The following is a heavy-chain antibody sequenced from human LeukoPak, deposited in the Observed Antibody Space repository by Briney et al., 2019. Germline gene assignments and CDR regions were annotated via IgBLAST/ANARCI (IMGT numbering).Heavy chain of an antibody. J-gene: IGHJ4*02. V-gene: IGHV4-39*07. CDR1: GGSIGSSTYY. CDR3: ASVDATVVRGSSLFDY. D-gene: IGHD3-10*01. CDR2: INHSGST. Sequence: PSETLSLTCTVSGGSIGSSTYYWTWIRQPPGKGLEWIGEINHSGSTNYNPSLKSRFTISVDTSKNQFSLKLSAVTAADTAVYYCASVDATVVRGSSLFDYWGQGTLVTVSS.